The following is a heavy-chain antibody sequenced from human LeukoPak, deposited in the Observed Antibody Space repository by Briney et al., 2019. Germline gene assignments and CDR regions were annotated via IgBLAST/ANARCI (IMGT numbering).Heavy chain of an antibody. CDR1: EVTFTSYW. D-gene: IGHD6-13*01. CDR2: IKQDGSEI. CDR3: ARDLWAQKLPHRYFDY. V-gene: IGHV3-7*05. Sequence: GGSLRLSCAASEVTFTSYWMTWVRQAPGKGLEWVANIKQDGSEIYYMDSVKGRFTISRDNAKNSLYLQMNSLRAEDTAVYYCARDLWAQKLPHRYFDYWGQGTLVTVSS. J-gene: IGHJ4*02.